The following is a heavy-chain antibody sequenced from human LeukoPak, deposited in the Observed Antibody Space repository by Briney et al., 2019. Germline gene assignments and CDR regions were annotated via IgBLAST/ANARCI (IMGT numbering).Heavy chain of an antibody. CDR3: ARGSVYDSSTFDI. J-gene: IGHJ3*02. D-gene: IGHD3-22*01. V-gene: IGHV4-59*12. CDR1: GGSISSYY. Sequence: SETLSLTCTVSGGSISSYYWSWIRQPPGKGLEWIGYIYYSGSTNYNPSLKSRVTISVDTSKNQFSLKLSSVAAADTAVYYCARGSVYDSSTFDIWGQGTMVTVS. CDR2: IYYSGST.